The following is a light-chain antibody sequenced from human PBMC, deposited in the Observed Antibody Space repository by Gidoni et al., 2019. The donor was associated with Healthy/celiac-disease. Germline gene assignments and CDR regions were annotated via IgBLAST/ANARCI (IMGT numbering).Light chain of an antibody. CDR3: SSYTSSSWV. CDR2: EVS. J-gene: IGLJ3*02. V-gene: IGLV2-14*01. Sequence: QSALTQPASVSGSPGQSITISCTGTSSYVGGYNYVSWYQQHPGKAPKLMIYEVSNRPSGVSNRFSGSKSGNTAALTITGLQAEDEADYYCSSYTSSSWVFGGGTKLTVL. CDR1: SSYVGGYNY.